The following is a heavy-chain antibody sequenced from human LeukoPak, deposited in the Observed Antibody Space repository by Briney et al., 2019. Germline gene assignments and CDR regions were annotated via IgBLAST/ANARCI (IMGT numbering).Heavy chain of an antibody. V-gene: IGHV1-2*02. CDR2: INPNSGGT. Sequence: ASVKVSCKASGYTFTGYYMHWVRQAPGQGLEWMGWINPNSGGTDYAQKFQGRVTMTRDTSISTAYMELSRLRSDDTAVYYCATSSPIAAAGRDNWFDPWGQGTLVTVSS. CDR1: GYTFTGYY. D-gene: IGHD6-13*01. CDR3: ATSSPIAAAGRDNWFDP. J-gene: IGHJ5*02.